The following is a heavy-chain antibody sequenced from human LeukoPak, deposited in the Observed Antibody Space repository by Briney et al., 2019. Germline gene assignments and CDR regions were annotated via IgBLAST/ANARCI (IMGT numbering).Heavy chain of an antibody. V-gene: IGHV4-59*12. J-gene: IGHJ4*02. CDR1: GGSISSYY. Sequence: SETLSLTCTVSGGSISSYYWSWIRQPPGKGLEWIGYIYYSGSTNYNPSLKSRVTISVDTSKNQFSLKLSSVTAADTAVYYCAGKLSGSYPFDYWGQGILVTVSS. CDR3: AGKLSGSYPFDY. D-gene: IGHD5-12*01. CDR2: IYYSGST.